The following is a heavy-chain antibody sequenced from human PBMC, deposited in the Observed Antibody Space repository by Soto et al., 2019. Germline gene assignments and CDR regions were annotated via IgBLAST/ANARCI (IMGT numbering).Heavy chain of an antibody. D-gene: IGHD2-2*01. V-gene: IGHV1-2*02. Sequence: QVQLVQSGAEVKKPGASVKVSCKASGYTFTGYYMHWVRQAPGLGLEWMGWVNPNSGGTNNAQKFQGRVTMTRDTSISTAYMELSRLRSDDTAVYYCARDQKRYCSSTSCLKPFAPWGQGTLVTVSS. CDR1: GYTFTGYY. CDR2: VNPNSGGT. CDR3: ARDQKRYCSSTSCLKPFAP. J-gene: IGHJ5*02.